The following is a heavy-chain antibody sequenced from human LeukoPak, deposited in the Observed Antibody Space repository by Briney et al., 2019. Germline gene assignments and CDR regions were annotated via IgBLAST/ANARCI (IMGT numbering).Heavy chain of an antibody. CDR1: GGSISSSSYY. J-gene: IGHJ5*02. Sequence: SETLSLTCTVSGGSISSSSYYWGWIRQPPGKGLEWIGSIYYSGSTYYNPSLKSRVTISVDTSKNQFSLKLSSVTAADTAVYYCAREVLGTTAGNWFDPWGQGTLVTVSS. CDR3: AREVLGTTAGNWFDP. CDR2: IYYSGST. D-gene: IGHD1-14*01. V-gene: IGHV4-39*07.